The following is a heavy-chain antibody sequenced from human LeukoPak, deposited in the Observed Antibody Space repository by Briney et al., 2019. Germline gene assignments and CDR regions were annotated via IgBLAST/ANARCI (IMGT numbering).Heavy chain of an antibody. J-gene: IGHJ4*02. Sequence: PSGTLSLTCTVSGGSVSSGSYYWSWIRQPPGKGLEWIGYIYYSGSTNYNPSLKSRVTISVDTSKNQFSLKLSSVTAADTAVYYCARGQKIPRGGFDYWGQGTLVTVSS. CDR3: ARGQKIPRGGFDY. CDR2: IYYSGST. CDR1: GGSVSSGSYY. V-gene: IGHV4-61*01. D-gene: IGHD3-10*01.